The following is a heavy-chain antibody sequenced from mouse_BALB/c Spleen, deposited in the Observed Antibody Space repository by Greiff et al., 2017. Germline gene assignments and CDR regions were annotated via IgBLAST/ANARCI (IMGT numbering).Heavy chain of an antibody. J-gene: IGHJ3*01. CDR3: ARGDGSSYPFAY. CDR1: GYSITSNYV. V-gene: IGHV3-2*02. CDR2: ISYSGST. D-gene: IGHD1-1*01. Sequence: EVQLQESGPGLVKPSQSLSFTCTATGYSITSNYVCYWIRQFPGNQQEWMGYISYSGSTSYNPTLKSRISITRDTSKNQFFLQLNSVTTEDTATYYCARGDGSSYPFAYWGQGTLVTVSA.